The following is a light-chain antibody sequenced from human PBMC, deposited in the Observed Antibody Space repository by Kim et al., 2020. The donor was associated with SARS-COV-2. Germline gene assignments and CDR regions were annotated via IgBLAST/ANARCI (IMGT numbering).Light chain of an antibody. Sequence: SASRGDRVTITCRASQSVRSWLGWYQQKPGKAPKLLIYDASSLEGGVPSRFSGSGSGTEFTLTISSLQHDDSATYYCQQYNSYWTFGQGIKVDIK. V-gene: IGKV1-5*01. J-gene: IGKJ1*01. CDR3: QQYNSYWT. CDR1: QSVRSW. CDR2: DAS.